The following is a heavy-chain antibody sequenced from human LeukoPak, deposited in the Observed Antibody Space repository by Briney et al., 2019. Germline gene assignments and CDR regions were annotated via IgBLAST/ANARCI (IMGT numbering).Heavy chain of an antibody. CDR1: GFTFSSYS. CDR2: ISTGSSYI. CDR3: ARDRICSGGSCYSHWFDP. J-gene: IGHJ5*02. D-gene: IGHD2-15*01. V-gene: IGHV3-21*01. Sequence: GGSLRLSCAASGFTFSSYSMNWVRQAPGKGLEWVSSISTGSSYIYYADSVKGRFTISRDNAKSSLYLQMNSLRAEDTAVYYCARDRICSGGSCYSHWFDPWGQGTLVTVSS.